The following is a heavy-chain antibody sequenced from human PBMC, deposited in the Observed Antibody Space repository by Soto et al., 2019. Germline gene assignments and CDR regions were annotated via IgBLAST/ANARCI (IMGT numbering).Heavy chain of an antibody. CDR1: GYTFTNYG. J-gene: IGHJ5*02. V-gene: IGHV1-18*01. CDR2: ISAYNGDT. Sequence: VKVSCKASGYTFTNYGISWVRQAPGQGLEWMGWISAYNGDTDYAQKLQGRITLTTDTPTTTAYMELRSLTSDDTAVYYCVRGGAPAALSWFDPWGQGTLVTVSS. D-gene: IGHD2-2*01. CDR3: VRGGAPAALSWFDP.